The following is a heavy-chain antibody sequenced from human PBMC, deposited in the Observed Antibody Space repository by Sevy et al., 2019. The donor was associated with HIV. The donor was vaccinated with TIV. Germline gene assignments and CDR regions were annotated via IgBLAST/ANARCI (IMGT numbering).Heavy chain of an antibody. Sequence: GGSLRLSCAASGFTFSNAWMSWVRQAPGKGLEWVGRIKSKTDGGTTDHAAPVKGRVTISRDDSKNTRYLQMNSLKTEDTAVYYGTTGSIIAAAGNYYYGMDVWGQGTTVTVSS. V-gene: IGHV3-15*01. J-gene: IGHJ6*02. CDR2: IKSKTDGGTT. D-gene: IGHD6-13*01. CDR1: GFTFSNAW. CDR3: TTGSIIAAAGNYYYGMDV.